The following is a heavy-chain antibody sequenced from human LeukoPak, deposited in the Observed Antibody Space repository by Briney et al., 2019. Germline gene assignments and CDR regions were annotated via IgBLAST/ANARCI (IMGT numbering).Heavy chain of an antibody. V-gene: IGHV3-30-3*01. CDR3: ARARGVRGVIDY. CDR1: GFTFSSYA. Sequence: GGSLRLSCAASGFTFSSYAMSWVRQAPGKGLEWVAVISYDGSNKYYADSVKGRFTISRDNSKNTLYLQMNSLRAEDTAVYYCARARGVRGVIDYWGQGTLVTVSS. D-gene: IGHD3-10*01. J-gene: IGHJ4*02. CDR2: ISYDGSNK.